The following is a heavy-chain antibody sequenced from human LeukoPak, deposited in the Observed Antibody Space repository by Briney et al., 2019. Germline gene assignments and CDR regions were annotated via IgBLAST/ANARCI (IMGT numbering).Heavy chain of an antibody. CDR3: WANTMIDWFDR. CDR2: IYYSGSA. V-gene: IGHV4-59*01. Sequence: PSETLSLTCTVSGGSISSYYWSWIRQPPGKGLEWIGYIYYSGSANYNPSPKSRVTISVDTSKNHFSLKLSPVTAAAAAVDYCWANTMIDWFDRWGQRTLVTASS. J-gene: IGHJ5*02. CDR1: GGSISSYY. D-gene: IGHD3-22*01.